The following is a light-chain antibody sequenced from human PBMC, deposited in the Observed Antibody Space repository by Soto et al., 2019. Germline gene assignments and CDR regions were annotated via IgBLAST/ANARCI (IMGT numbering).Light chain of an antibody. CDR2: DAS. J-gene: IGKJ1*01. CDR3: QQRSSWWT. CDR1: QSVSSY. Sequence: EIVLTQSTATLSLSPGERATLSCRASQSVSSYLAWYQHKPGQAPKLLIYDASNRATGIPARFSGSGSGTDFTLTISSLEPEDFAVYYCQQRSSWWTFGQGTKVEIK. V-gene: IGKV3-11*01.